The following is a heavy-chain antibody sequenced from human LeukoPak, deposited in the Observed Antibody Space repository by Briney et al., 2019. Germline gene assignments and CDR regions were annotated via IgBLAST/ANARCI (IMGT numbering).Heavy chain of an antibody. CDR2: ISGSGGNT. D-gene: IGHD3-22*01. CDR1: GFTFSSYS. V-gene: IGHV3-23*01. J-gene: IGHJ4*02. Sequence: GGSLRLSCAVSGFTFSSYSMNWVRQAPGKGLEWISVISGSGGNTNYADSVKGRFTISRDNSKNTLYLQMNSLRAEDTAVYYCAKERSASYYYDSSGYSNYNFDYWGQGTLVTISS. CDR3: AKERSASYYYDSSGYSNYNFDY.